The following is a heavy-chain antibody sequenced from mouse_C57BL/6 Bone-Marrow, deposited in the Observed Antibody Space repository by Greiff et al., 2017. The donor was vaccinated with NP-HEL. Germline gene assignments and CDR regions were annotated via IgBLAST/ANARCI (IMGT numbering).Heavy chain of an antibody. D-gene: IGHD1-2*01. CDR3: ARGYYGFYAMDY. J-gene: IGHJ4*01. CDR1: GYTFTSYW. Sequence: QVQLQQPGAELVKPGASVKMSCKASGYTFTSYWITWVKQRPGQGLEWIGDIYPGSGSTNYNEKFQSKATLTVDTSSSTAYMQLSSLTSEDSAVYYCARGYYGFYAMDYWGQGTSVTVSS. V-gene: IGHV1-55*01. CDR2: IYPGSGST.